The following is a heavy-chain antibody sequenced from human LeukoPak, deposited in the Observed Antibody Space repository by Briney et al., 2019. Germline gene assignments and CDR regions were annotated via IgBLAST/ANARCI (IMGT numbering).Heavy chain of an antibody. Sequence: SQTLSLTCTVSGGSVSDGNYYWTWVRQPAGKGLEWIGRIYSSEDTKYNPSLKSRVTISLDTSKNQFALRLTSVTAADTAVYYCARVSNDAARSLDSRGQGTLVTVSS. CDR2: IYSSEDT. CDR3: ARVSNDAARSLDS. CDR1: GGSVSDGNYY. V-gene: IGHV4-61*02. J-gene: IGHJ4*02. D-gene: IGHD6-6*01.